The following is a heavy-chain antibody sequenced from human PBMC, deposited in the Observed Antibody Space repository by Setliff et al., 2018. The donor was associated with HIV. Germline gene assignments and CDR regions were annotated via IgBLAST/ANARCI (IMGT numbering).Heavy chain of an antibody. Sequence: PGGSLRLSCAASGFSYSGYWMTWVRQTSGKGLEWVATIKPDASERSNLDSVKGRFTISRDNAKNSLFLQMNSLRAEDTAVYYCARFGVAYGIDVWGQGTTVTVSS. CDR1: GFSYSGYW. D-gene: IGHD3-10*01. CDR3: ARFGVAYGIDV. J-gene: IGHJ6*02. V-gene: IGHV3-7*03. CDR2: IKPDASER.